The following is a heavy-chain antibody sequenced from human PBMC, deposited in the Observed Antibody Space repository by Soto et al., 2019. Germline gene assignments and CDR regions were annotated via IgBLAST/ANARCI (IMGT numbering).Heavy chain of an antibody. J-gene: IGHJ4*02. V-gene: IGHV5-51*01. CDR2: IYPRDSDT. D-gene: IGHD6-19*01. Sequence: PGESLKISCKGSGYSFTGFWIGWVRQVPGKGLEWLGSIYPRDSDTRYSPSFQGQVTISADKSLSTAYLQWNSLQASDTAIYYCTRQHPLDSRVWYTWGQGTLVTVSS. CDR3: TRQHPLDSRVWYT. CDR1: GYSFTGFW.